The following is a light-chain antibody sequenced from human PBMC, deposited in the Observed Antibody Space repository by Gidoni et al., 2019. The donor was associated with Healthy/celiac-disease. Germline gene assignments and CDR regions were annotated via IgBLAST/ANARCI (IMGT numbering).Light chain of an antibody. CDR3: QQYNSYPLT. J-gene: IGKJ4*01. V-gene: IGKV1-5*03. Sequence: DIQLPQSPSTLSASVGDRVTITCRASPSISSWLAWYQQKPGKAPKLLIYKASSLEGGVPSRFSGSGAGTEFTLTISSLQPDDFATYYCQQYNSYPLTFGGGTKVEIK. CDR1: PSISSW. CDR2: KAS.